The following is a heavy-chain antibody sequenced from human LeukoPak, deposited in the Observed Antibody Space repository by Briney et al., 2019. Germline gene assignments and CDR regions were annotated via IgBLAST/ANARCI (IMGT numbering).Heavy chain of an antibody. D-gene: IGHD1-20*01. CDR3: ARVSMTGTTNFDY. CDR2: IYYSGST. CDR1: GGSISSYY. V-gene: IGHV4-59*01. J-gene: IGHJ4*02. Sequence: KPSETLSLTCTVSGGSISSYYWSWIRQPPGKGLEWIGYIYYSGSTKYNPSLKSRVTISVDTSKNQFSLKLSSVTAADTAVYYCARVSMTGTTNFDYWGQGTLVTVSS.